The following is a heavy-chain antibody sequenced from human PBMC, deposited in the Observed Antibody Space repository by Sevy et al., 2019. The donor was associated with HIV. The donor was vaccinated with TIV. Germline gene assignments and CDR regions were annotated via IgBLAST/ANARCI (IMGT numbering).Heavy chain of an antibody. D-gene: IGHD3-9*01. CDR2: FDPGDGDAET. Sequence: ASVKVSCKVSGYTLTEFSIHWVRQAPGKGREGMGGFDPGDGDAETTYAPKSRDRLTMTADTSTDTVYMELSSMRSEDTAVYYCATDTTGYHSTLDYWGQGTLVTVSS. V-gene: IGHV1-24*01. CDR3: ATDTTGYHSTLDY. J-gene: IGHJ4*02. CDR1: GYTLTEFS.